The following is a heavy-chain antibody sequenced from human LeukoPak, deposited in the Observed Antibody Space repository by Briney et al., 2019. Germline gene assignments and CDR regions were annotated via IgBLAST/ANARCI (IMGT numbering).Heavy chain of an antibody. J-gene: IGHJ4*02. V-gene: IGHV3-74*01. CDR2: INTGGSST. D-gene: IGHD3-22*01. CDR3: AKVGGSYYDQDY. CDR1: EFNFSSYW. Sequence: GVSLRLSCAASEFNFSSYWMHWVRQAPGKGLVWVSRINTGGSSTTYADSVKGRFTISRDNAKNTLYLKMNSLRDEATAVYYCAKVGGSYYDQDYWGQGTLVTVSS.